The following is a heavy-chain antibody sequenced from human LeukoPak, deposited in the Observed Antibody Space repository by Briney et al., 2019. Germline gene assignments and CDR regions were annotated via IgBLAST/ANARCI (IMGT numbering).Heavy chain of an antibody. J-gene: IGHJ3*02. V-gene: IGHV4-39*01. CDR3: ASPSKLVISRGGFDM. D-gene: IGHD3-22*01. Sequence: PSETLSLTCTVSGGSSSYTTYYWAWIRQPPGKGLEWIGSIYFSETKYNPSLKSRITISGDTSKKQFSLKLSSVTAADTAVYYCASPSKLVISRGGFDMWGQGTMVTVSA. CDR1: GGSSSYTTYY. CDR2: IYFSET.